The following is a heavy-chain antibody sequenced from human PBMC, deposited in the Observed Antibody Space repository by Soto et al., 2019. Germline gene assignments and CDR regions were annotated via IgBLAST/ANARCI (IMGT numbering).Heavy chain of an antibody. J-gene: IGHJ5*02. CDR2: IRNSGGST. CDR3: ARDGGCRDGYTVGCNWFDP. V-gene: IGHV3-23*01. Sequence: GGSVGLSCASSGVAFSSYAIRWVRQAPGGGLEWLAGIRNSGGSTYYADSVKGRFTISRDNSKNTLYLQMNSLRAEDTAVYYCARDGGCRDGYTVGCNWFDPWGQGT. D-gene: IGHD5-12*01. CDR1: GVAFSSYA.